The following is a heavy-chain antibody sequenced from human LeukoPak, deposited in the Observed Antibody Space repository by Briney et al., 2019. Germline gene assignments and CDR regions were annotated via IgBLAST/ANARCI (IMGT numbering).Heavy chain of an antibody. Sequence: PSETLSLTCTVSGGSISSSSYYWGWIRQPPGKGLEWIGSIYYSGSTNYNPSLKSRVTISVDTSKNQFSLKLSSVTAADTAVYFCARSGYSYGADSLDIWGQGTMVTVSS. J-gene: IGHJ3*02. CDR2: IYYSGST. CDR3: ARSGYSYGADSLDI. CDR1: GGSISSSSYY. D-gene: IGHD5-18*01. V-gene: IGHV4-39*07.